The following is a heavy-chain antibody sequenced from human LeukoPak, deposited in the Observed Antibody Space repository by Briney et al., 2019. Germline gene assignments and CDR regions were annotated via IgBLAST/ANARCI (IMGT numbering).Heavy chain of an antibody. CDR2: FYHSGST. CDR1: GYSIRSGYF. D-gene: IGHD3-3*01. V-gene: IGHV4-38-2*02. Sequence: SETLSLTCTVSGYSIRSGYFWGWIRQPPGKGLEWLGSFYHSGSTYYNPSLKSRVTISGDTSKNQFSLKLSSVTAADTAVYYCAREVYYDFWSGYRPRYFDLWGRGTLVTVSS. CDR3: AREVYYDFWSGYRPRYFDL. J-gene: IGHJ2*01.